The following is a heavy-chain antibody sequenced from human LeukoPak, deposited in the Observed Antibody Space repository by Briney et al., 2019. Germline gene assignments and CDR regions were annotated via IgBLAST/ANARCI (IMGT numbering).Heavy chain of an antibody. V-gene: IGHV3-21*01. J-gene: IGHJ4*02. D-gene: IGHD2-15*01. CDR1: GFTFSSYA. CDR2: ISSSSSYI. CDR3: ARDMVAAFDY. Sequence: GSLRLSCAASGFTFSSYAMSWVRQAPGKGLEWVSSISSSSSYIYYADSVKGRFTISRDNAKNSLYLQMNSLRAEDTAVYYCARDMVAAFDYWGQGTLVTVSS.